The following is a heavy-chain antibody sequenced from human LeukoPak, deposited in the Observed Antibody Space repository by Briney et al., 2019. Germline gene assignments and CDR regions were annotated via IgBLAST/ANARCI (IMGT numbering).Heavy chain of an antibody. D-gene: IGHD6-13*01. J-gene: IGHJ5*02. Sequence: SETLSLTCTVSGGSISSSSYYWGWIRQPPGKGLEWIGSIYYSGSTYYNPSLKSRVTISVDTSKNQFSLKLSSVTAADTAVYYCARHVFSSSWVYTFDPWGQGTLVTVSS. CDR2: IYYSGST. CDR3: ARHVFSSSWVYTFDP. CDR1: GGSISSSSYY. V-gene: IGHV4-39*01.